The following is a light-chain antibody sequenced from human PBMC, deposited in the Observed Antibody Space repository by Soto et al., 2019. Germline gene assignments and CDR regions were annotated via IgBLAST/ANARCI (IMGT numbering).Light chain of an antibody. J-gene: IGKJ4*01. V-gene: IGKV3-15*01. CDR2: DTS. CDR1: QSVSSSY. Sequence: TQSPATLSLSPGERATLSCRASQSVSSSYLAWYQHKPGQTPRLLIYDTSARATGVPARFSGSRSGPEFTLTINSLQSEDFAIYYCQRCNNWPLTCGGGTKV. CDR3: QRCNNWPLT.